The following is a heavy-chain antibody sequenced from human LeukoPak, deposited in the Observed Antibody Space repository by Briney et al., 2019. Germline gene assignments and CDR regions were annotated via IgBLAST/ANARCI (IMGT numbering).Heavy chain of an antibody. CDR2: ISGSDNNT. V-gene: IGHV3-23*01. J-gene: IGHJ4*02. CDR1: GFTFSSYA. CDR3: VKDHWGSYYSLFDS. Sequence: GGSLRLSCAASGFTFSSYAMSWVRRAPGKGLEWVSAISGSDNNTYYADSVKGRFTISRDNSKNTLSLQMNSLSAEATALYYCVKDHWGSYYSLFDSWGQGTLVTVSS. D-gene: IGHD1-26*01.